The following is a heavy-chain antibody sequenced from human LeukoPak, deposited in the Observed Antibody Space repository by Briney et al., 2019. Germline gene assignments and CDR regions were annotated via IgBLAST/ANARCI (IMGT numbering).Heavy chain of an antibody. CDR3: ARSQGVRGVLTRRGYFDY. CDR2: ISYDGSNK. Sequence: GSLRLSCAASGFTFSSYAMHWVRQAPGKGLEWVAVISYDGSNKYYADSVKGRFTISRDNSKNTLYLQMNSLRAEDTAVYYCARSQGVRGVLTRRGYFDYWGQGTLVTVSS. J-gene: IGHJ4*02. D-gene: IGHD3-10*01. CDR1: GFTFSSYA. V-gene: IGHV3-30*04.